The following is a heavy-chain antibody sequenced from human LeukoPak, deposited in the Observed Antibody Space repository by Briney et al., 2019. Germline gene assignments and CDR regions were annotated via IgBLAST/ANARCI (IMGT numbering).Heavy chain of an antibody. CDR3: ARDYYDSSFGAFDI. Sequence: SETLSLTCTVSGGSISSYYWSWVRQPPGKGLEWIGYIYYSGSTNYNPSLKGRVTISVDTSKNQFSLKLSSVTAADTAVYYCARDYYDSSFGAFDIWGQGTMVTVSS. J-gene: IGHJ3*02. D-gene: IGHD3-22*01. CDR1: GGSISSYY. V-gene: IGHV4-59*12. CDR2: IYYSGST.